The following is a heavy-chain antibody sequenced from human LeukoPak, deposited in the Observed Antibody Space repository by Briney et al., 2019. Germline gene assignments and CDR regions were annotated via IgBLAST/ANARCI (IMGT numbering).Heavy chain of an antibody. J-gene: IGHJ4*02. CDR2: IKQDGSQR. V-gene: IGHV3-7*03. CDR1: GFSFSNFW. Sequence: GGSLRLSCVASGFSFSNFWMSWVRQAPGERPEWLTNIKQDGSQRYYVDSVRGRFTISRDNAKNSLYLQMNSLRAEDTAVYYCARDRDSSWYPYLDQWGQGTLVTVSS. CDR3: ARDRDSSWYPYLDQ. D-gene: IGHD6-13*01.